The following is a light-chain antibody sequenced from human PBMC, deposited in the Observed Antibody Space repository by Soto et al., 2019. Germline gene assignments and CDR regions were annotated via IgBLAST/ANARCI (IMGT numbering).Light chain of an antibody. J-gene: IGLJ2*01. Sequence: QSALTQPASVSGSPGQSITISCTGTSSDGGGYNYVSWYQQHPGKAPKLMIYDVSNRPSGVSNRFSGSKSGNTASLTISGLRPEDQADDYCSSYTRSSTLRVVFGGGTQLTVL. CDR3: SSYTRSSTLRVV. V-gene: IGLV2-14*01. CDR2: DVS. CDR1: SSDGGGYNY.